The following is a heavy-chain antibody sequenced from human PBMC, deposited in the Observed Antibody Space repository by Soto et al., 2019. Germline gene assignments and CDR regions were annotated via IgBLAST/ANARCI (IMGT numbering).Heavy chain of an antibody. CDR2: ISGSGGTT. D-gene: IGHD3-16*01. CDR3: AKGGGYYDY. V-gene: IGHV3-23*01. Sequence: EVQLLGSGGGLVQPGGSLRLSCAGFGFTFTTSPMSWVRRAPGKGLEWVSAISGSGGTTYCADSVKGRLTISRDNSKNTLYLQMNSLRAEDPAVYYCAKGGGYYDYGGQGTTVTVSS. CDR1: GFTFTTSP. J-gene: IGHJ6*02.